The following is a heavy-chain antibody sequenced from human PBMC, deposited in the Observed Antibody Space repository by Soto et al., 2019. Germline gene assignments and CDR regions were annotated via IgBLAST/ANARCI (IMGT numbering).Heavy chain of an antibody. V-gene: IGHV5-51*01. Sequence: PGESLNISCKGSGYSFTSYWIAWVRQMPGKGLEWMGIIYPGDSDARYSPSFEGQVTISADRSINTAYLWWSSLKASDTAMYYCARPRSGSYRLDYYGMDVWGQGTTVTVSS. D-gene: IGHD3-10*01. CDR2: IYPGDSDA. CDR1: GYSFTSYW. J-gene: IGHJ6*02. CDR3: ARPRSGSYRLDYYGMDV.